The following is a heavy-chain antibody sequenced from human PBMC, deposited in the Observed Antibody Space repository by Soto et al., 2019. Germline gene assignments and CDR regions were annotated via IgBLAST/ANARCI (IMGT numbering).Heavy chain of an antibody. D-gene: IGHD1-1*01. J-gene: IGHJ3*02. V-gene: IGHV4-34*01. Sequence: QVQLQQWGAGLLKPSETLSLTCAVYGGFVTSGSYYWSWIRQPPGKGLEWIGEMSHSGGTHFNPSLQGRVTISVDTSKNQFTLKMRSVTAADTALYYCARVERGTATTVVDAFDIWGPGTMVTVSS. CDR2: MSHSGGT. CDR3: ARVERGTATTVVDAFDI. CDR1: GGFVTSGSYY.